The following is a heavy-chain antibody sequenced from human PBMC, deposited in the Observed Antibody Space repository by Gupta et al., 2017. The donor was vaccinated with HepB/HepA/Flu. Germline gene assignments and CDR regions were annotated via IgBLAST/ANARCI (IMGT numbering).Heavy chain of an antibody. Sequence: QVQLVESGGGVVQPGRSLRLSCAASGFMFSNYGMHWVRQAPGKGLEWVAVTWYDGSTNYYADSVKGRFTISRDNSKNTLYLQIISPKAEDTAVYYCARDYIEGSTTYAFDMWGQGTVVTVSS. J-gene: IGHJ3*02. D-gene: IGHD1-26*01. CDR3: ARDYIEGSTTYAFDM. CDR2: TWYDGSTN. V-gene: IGHV3-33*01. CDR1: GFMFSNYG.